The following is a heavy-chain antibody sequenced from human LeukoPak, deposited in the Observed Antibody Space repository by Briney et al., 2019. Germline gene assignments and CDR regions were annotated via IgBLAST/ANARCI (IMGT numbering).Heavy chain of an antibody. D-gene: IGHD3-9*01. CDR1: GYTFTSYD. CDR3: ARGGSYYDILTGSNWFDP. V-gene: IGHV1-8*01. CDR2: MNPNSGNT. Sequence: ASVKVSCKASGYTFTSYDINWVRQATGQGLEWMGWMNPNSGNTGYAQKFQGRVTMTRNTSISTAYMELSSPRSEDTAVYYCARGGSYYDILTGSNWFDPWGQGTLVTVSS. J-gene: IGHJ5*02.